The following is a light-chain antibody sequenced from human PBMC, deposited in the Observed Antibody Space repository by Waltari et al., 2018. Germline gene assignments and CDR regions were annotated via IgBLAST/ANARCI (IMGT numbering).Light chain of an antibody. V-gene: IGKV4-1*01. CDR3: QQYYNAPYT. CDR1: QNVLYSSNNKNY. CDR2: WAS. J-gene: IGKJ2*01. Sequence: DIVMTQSPDSLAVSLGERATINCKSSQNVLYSSNNKNYLAWYQQKPGQPPKLLIYWASTRESGVPDRVSGSGSGTDFTLTISSLQAEDVAVYYCQQYYNAPYTFGQGTKVEIK.